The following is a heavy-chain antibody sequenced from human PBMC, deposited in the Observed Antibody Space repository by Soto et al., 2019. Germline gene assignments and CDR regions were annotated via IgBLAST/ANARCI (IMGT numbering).Heavy chain of an antibody. J-gene: IGHJ3*02. CDR2: IYYSGST. Sequence: QVQLQESGPGLVKPSQTLSLTCTVSGGSISSGCYYWIWMRPHPGLGLEWIGYIYYSGSTYYNPSLKSRLTLSVDTSKNQCSLELSSVPAADAAGYCCARAPVLQSAFDIWGQVTMVTVSS. CDR3: ARAPVLQSAFDI. V-gene: IGHV4-31*03. D-gene: IGHD2-15*01. CDR1: GGSISSGCYY.